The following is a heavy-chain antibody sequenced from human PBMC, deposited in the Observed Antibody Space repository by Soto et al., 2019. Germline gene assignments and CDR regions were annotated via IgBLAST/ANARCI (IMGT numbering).Heavy chain of an antibody. CDR3: ARSHGSSTSLEIYYYYYYGMDV. D-gene: IGHD2-2*01. CDR1: GGTFSSYA. V-gene: IGHV1-69*01. J-gene: IGHJ6*02. Sequence: QVQLVQSGAEVKKPGSSVKVSCKASGGTFSSYAISWVRQAPGQGLEWMGGITPISDTTNYAQKFQGRVTITADESTRAAYMELSSLRSEDTAVYYCARSHGSSTSLEIYYYYYYGMDVWGQGTTVTVSS. CDR2: ITPISDTT.